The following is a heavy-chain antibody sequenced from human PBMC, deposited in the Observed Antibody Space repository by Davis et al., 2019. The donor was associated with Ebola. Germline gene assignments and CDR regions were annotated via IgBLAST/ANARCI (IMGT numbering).Heavy chain of an antibody. D-gene: IGHD4-17*01. Sequence: GESLKISCAGPGIPFSSYNMNWVRQAPGKGLEWVSSICSSGASTYYAASVRGRFTVSRDNAKNSLYLQMSTLRIDDTAMYYCTTDIRRSENYGWFDSWGQGTLVTVSS. J-gene: IGHJ5*01. V-gene: IGHV3-21*01. CDR3: TTDIRRSENYGWFDS. CDR1: GIPFSSYN. CDR2: ICSSGAST.